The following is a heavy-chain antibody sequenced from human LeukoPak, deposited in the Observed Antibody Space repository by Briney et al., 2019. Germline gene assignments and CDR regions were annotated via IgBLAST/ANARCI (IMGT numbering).Heavy chain of an antibody. Sequence: PGGSLRLSCAASGFTFSEYYINWIRQAPGKGLEWIGSIYYSGSTYYNPSLKSRVTISVDTPKNQFSLKLSSVTAADTAVYYCARLSYDFWSGYYDYGMDVWGQGTTVTVSS. D-gene: IGHD3-3*01. CDR1: GFTFSEYY. J-gene: IGHJ6*02. CDR3: ARLSYDFWSGYYDYGMDV. V-gene: IGHV4-39*01. CDR2: IYYSGST.